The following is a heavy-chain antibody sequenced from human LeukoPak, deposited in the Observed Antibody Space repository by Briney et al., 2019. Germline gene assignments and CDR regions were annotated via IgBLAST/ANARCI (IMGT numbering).Heavy chain of an antibody. CDR3: VLRGVVKPY. Sequence: GSLRLSCAASGFPFSTYWMSWVRQAPGKGLEWVANIKQDGSEKYYVDSVKGRFTISRDNAKNSLYLQMNSLRAEDTALYYCVLRGVVKPYWGQGTLVTVSP. CDR1: GFPFSTYW. V-gene: IGHV3-7*01. J-gene: IGHJ4*02. CDR2: IKQDGSEK. D-gene: IGHD3-10*01.